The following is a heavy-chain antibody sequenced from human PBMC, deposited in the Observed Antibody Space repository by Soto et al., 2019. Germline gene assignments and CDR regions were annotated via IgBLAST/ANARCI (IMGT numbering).Heavy chain of an antibody. CDR1: EFPFSSYG. V-gene: IGHV3-23*01. D-gene: IGHD3-3*01. CDR2: ISGSDGTT. Sequence: GGSLSLSCTASEFPFSSYGMNWIRPAPRKGLEWVSAISGSDGTTHYADCVRGRLTISRDNSNNTVFLQMNSLRVEDTGLYYFAKEVAFQSGYYSGRHDFAPGGQGALGTFA. J-gene: IGHJ5*02. CDR3: AKEVAFQSGYYSGRHDFAP.